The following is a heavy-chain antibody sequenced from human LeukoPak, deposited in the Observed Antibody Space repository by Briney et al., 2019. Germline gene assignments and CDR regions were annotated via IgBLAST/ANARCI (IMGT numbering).Heavy chain of an antibody. V-gene: IGHV4-4*07. Sequence: SETLSLTCTVSGGSISSDYWSWIRQPAGKGLEWIGRIYRTGSTNYNPSLKSRVTMSVDTPTNQFPLNLTSVTAAATAVYYCARGLYRSGDYWGQGTLVTVSS. CDR1: GGSISSDY. CDR2: IYRTGST. J-gene: IGHJ4*02. D-gene: IGHD3-10*01. CDR3: ARGLYRSGDY.